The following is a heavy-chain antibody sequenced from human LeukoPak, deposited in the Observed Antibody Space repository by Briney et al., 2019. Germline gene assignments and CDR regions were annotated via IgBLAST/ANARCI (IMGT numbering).Heavy chain of an antibody. CDR1: GGTFSSYA. CDR3: ANGGNTRPEYTR. D-gene: IGHD4-23*01. J-gene: IGHJ4*02. CDR2: IIPIFGTA. V-gene: IGHV1-69*05. Sequence: SVKVSCKASGGTFSSYAISWVRQAPGQGLEWMGGIIPIFGTANYAQEFQGRVTITTDESTSTAYMELSSLRSEDTAVYYCANGGNTRPEYTRWGQGTLVTVSS.